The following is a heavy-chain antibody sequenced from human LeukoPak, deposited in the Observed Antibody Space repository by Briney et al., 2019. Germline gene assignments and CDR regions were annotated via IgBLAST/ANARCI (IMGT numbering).Heavy chain of an antibody. V-gene: IGHV4-59*01. Sequence: PSETLSLTCTVSGGSISSYYWSWIRQPPGKGLEWIGYMHYTGTTNYNPSLKSRVTITGDTTKNQFSLKLRSVTAADTAIYYCARQQFYVGIGMVDYFDYWGQGILVTVSS. CDR3: ARQQFYVGIGMVDYFDY. CDR2: MHYTGTT. CDR1: GGSISSYY. D-gene: IGHD6-13*01. J-gene: IGHJ4*02.